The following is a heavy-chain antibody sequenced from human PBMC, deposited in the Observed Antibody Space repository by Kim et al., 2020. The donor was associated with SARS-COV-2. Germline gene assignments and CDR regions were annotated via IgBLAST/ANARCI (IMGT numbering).Heavy chain of an antibody. CDR2: IKQDGSEK. CDR1: GFTFGSYG. D-gene: IGHD3-10*01. Sequence: GGSLRLSCAASGFTFGSYGMSWVRQAPGKGLEWVANIKQDGSEKDYVDSVKGRFTISRDNAKNSLYLQMNSLRAEDTAVYYCARDMGYDYYYGMDVWGQGTTVTVSS. J-gene: IGHJ6*02. CDR3: ARDMGYDYYYGMDV. V-gene: IGHV3-7*03.